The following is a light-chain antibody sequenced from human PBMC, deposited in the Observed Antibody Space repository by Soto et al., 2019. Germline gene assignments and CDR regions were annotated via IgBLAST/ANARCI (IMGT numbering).Light chain of an antibody. CDR1: QSVTGTN. CDR2: DAV. CDR3: HQYGSSLGT. V-gene: IGKV3-20*01. Sequence: IVLTQSPVTLSLSPGEGATLSCRASQSVTGTNLAWYQQRAGQAPRLLIYDAVRRATGIPDRFSGSGSGTDFTLTISRLEPEAVAVYYYHQYGSSLGTFGQGTKVEI. J-gene: IGKJ2*01.